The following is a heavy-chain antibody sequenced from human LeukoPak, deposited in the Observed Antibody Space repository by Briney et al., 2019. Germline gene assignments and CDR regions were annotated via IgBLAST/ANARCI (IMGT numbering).Heavy chain of an antibody. CDR2: ISYDGSNK. CDR1: GFTFSSYG. Sequence: GRSLRLSCAASGFTFSSYGMHWVRQAPGKGLEWVAVISYDGSNKYYADSVKGRFTISRDNSKNTLYLQMNSLRAEDTAVYYCAKDFYGDFLYYFDYWGQGTLVTVSS. D-gene: IGHD4-17*01. CDR3: AKDFYGDFLYYFDY. J-gene: IGHJ4*02. V-gene: IGHV3-30*18.